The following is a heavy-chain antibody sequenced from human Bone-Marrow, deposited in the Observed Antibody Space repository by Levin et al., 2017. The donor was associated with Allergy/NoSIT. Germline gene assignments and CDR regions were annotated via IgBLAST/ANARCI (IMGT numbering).Heavy chain of an antibody. CDR1: GFTFSNYA. Sequence: GGSLRLSCAASGFTFSNYAMSWVRQAPGKGLEWVSSISDTGGSTFYAHSVKGRFTISRENSENTLYLQMNSLRAEDTAVYYCAKRVLYNDPSAYFDSWGQGTLVTVSS. CDR3: AKRVLYNDPSAYFDS. D-gene: IGHD3-16*01. J-gene: IGHJ4*02. V-gene: IGHV3-23*01. CDR2: ISDTGGST.